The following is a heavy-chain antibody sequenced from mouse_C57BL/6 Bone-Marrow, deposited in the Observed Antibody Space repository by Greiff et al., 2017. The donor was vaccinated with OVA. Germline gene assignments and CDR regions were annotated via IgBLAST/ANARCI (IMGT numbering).Heavy chain of an antibody. CDR3: RRGGTRPFAY. Sequence: EVQLQQSGPELVKPGASVKISCRASGYSFTGYYMNWVKQSPEKSLEWIGEINPSTGGTTYNQKFKAKATLTVDKSSSTAYMQLQSLTSEDSAVYCCRRGGTRPFAYWGQGTLVTVSA. CDR1: GYSFTGYY. D-gene: IGHD4-1*01. CDR2: INPSTGGT. V-gene: IGHV1-42*01. J-gene: IGHJ3*01.